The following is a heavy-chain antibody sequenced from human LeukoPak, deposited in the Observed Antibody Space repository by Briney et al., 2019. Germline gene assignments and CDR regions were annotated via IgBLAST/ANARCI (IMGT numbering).Heavy chain of an antibody. J-gene: IGHJ4*02. CDR3: ARDREGCSGSYGGGY. V-gene: IGHV4-39*07. CDR1: GGSISSSSYY. CDR2: IYYSGST. Sequence: PSETLSLTCTVSGGSISSSSYYWGWIRQPPGTGLEWIGSIYYSGSTYYNPSLKSRVTISVDTSKNQFSLKLSSVTAADTAVYYCARDREGCSGSYGGGYWGQGTLVTVSS. D-gene: IGHD1-26*01.